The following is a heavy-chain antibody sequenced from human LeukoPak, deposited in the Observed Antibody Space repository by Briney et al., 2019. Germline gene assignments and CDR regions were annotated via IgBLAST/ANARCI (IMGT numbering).Heavy chain of an antibody. V-gene: IGHV1-2*02. J-gene: IGHJ3*02. CDR3: ARFRRGGVLPAAFTDAFDI. Sequence: ASVKVSCKSSGYTFTGYYMHWVRQAPGQGLEWMGWINPNSGGTNYAQKFQGRVTMTRDTSISTAYMELSRLRSDDTAVYYCARFRRGGVLPAAFTDAFDIWGQGTMVTVSS. CDR1: GYTFTGYY. CDR2: INPNSGGT. D-gene: IGHD2-2*01.